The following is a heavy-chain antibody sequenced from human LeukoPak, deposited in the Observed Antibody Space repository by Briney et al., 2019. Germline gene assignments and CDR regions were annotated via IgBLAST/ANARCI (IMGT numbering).Heavy chain of an antibody. CDR2: ISWNSGSI. CDR1: GFTFDDYA. CDR3: AKDGRSRPYGMDV. Sequence: GRSLRLSCAASGFTFDDYAMHWVRQAPGKGLEWVSGISWNSGSIGYADSVKGRFTISRDNAKNSLYPQMNSLRAEDTALYYCAKDGRSRPYGMDVWGQGTTVTVSS. V-gene: IGHV3-9*01. D-gene: IGHD2-15*01. J-gene: IGHJ6*02.